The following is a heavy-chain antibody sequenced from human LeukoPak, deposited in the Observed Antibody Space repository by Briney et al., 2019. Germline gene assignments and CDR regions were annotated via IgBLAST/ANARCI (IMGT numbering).Heavy chain of an antibody. CDR1: GFTFSSYW. CDR3: ARELRTSLDY. CDR2: IKQDGSEK. D-gene: IGHD1-14*01. J-gene: IGHJ4*02. Sequence: GGPLRLSCAASGFTFSSYWMSWVRQAPGKGLEWVANIKQDGSEKYYVDSVKGRFTISRDDAKNSLYLQMNSLRAEDTAVYYCARELRTSLDYWGQGTLVTVPS. V-gene: IGHV3-7*01.